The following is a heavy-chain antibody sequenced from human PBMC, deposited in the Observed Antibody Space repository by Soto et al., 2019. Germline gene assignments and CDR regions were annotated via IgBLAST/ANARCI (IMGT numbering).Heavy chain of an antibody. Sequence: GGSLRLSCAASGFTFSSFGMHWVRQAPGKGLEWVALISYDGSNKYYADSVRGRFTISRDKSKNTLYLQMNSLRAEDTAVYYCAKDRGWSSADLDYWGQGTLVTVSS. CDR1: GFTFSSFG. CDR2: ISYDGSNK. D-gene: IGHD6-19*01. J-gene: IGHJ4*02. V-gene: IGHV3-30*18. CDR3: AKDRGWSSADLDY.